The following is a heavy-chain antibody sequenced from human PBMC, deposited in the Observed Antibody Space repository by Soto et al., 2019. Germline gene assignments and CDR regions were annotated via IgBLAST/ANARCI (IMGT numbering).Heavy chain of an antibody. V-gene: IGHV2-5*01. CDR1: GFSLSSTGVG. CDR2: INWNDDK. CDR3: ARSGHNSGFFYYAY. J-gene: IGHJ4*02. D-gene: IGHD3-22*01. Sequence: QITLKESGPTLVKVTQTITLTCTFSGFSLSSTGVGVGWIRQPPGKALEGLALINWNDDKRYNPSLKSRLTITKDTSKNQVVLTLTNMDPVDTATYYCARSGHNSGFFYYAYWGQGTLVTVSS.